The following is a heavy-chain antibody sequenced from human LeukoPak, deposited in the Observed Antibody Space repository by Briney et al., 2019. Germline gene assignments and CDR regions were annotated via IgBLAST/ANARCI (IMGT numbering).Heavy chain of an antibody. CDR2: IYYSGLT. CDR3: ARADGYSGSYYAFDI. D-gene: IGHD1-26*01. Sequence: SETLSLTCTVSGGSISSSSYYWGWLRPPPGKGLEWIGRIYYSGLTYYNPSLKIRVTISVDTSKTQFSLKLSSGTAADTAVYYCARADGYSGSYYAFDIWGQGTMVTVSS. V-gene: IGHV4-39*01. CDR1: GGSISSSSYY. J-gene: IGHJ3*02.